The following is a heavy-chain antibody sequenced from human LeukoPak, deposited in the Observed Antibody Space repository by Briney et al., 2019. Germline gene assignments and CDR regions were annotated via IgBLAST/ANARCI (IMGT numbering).Heavy chain of an antibody. CDR3: AKQRSEVVVAATNY. V-gene: IGHV3-23*01. CDR2: ITGGGDTT. Sequence: GGSLRLSCAASGFTFSSYAMTWVRQAPGKGREWVSSITGGGDTTYYADSLRGRFTISTDNPKNTLSLQTNSLRAEDTAVYYCAKQRSEVVVAATNYWGQGTLVTVSS. CDR1: GFTFSSYA. J-gene: IGHJ4*02. D-gene: IGHD2-15*01.